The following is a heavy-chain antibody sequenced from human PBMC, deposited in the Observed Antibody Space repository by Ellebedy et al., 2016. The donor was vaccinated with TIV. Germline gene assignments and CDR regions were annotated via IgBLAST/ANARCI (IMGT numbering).Heavy chain of an antibody. V-gene: IGHV3-74*01. D-gene: IGHD3-10*01. CDR3: ARGDAAETYYNGVFDH. CDR1: GFTFRRYW. J-gene: IGHJ4*02. Sequence: GESLKISCVASGFTFRRYWMHWVCQAPGKGLVWVSRIKSDGSFTSEADSVKGRFTISRDNARNTLYLQMHSLRADDTGVYFCARGDAAETYYNGVFDHWGQGTPVTVSS. CDR2: IKSDGSFT.